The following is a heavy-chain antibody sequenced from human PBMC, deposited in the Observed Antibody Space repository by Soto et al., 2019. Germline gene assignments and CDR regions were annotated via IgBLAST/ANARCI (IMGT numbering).Heavy chain of an antibody. CDR3: PREDVRRAVGLVSACLLNRSSDL. V-gene: IGHV3-53*01. D-gene: IGHD2-15*01. CDR2: IYSGGST. J-gene: IGHJ2*01. Sequence: GKGLEWVSIIYSGGSTYYADSVKCRFTISRDNTKNTVYLQMNSLRAEDTVVFFCPREDVRRAVGLVSACLLNRSSDL.